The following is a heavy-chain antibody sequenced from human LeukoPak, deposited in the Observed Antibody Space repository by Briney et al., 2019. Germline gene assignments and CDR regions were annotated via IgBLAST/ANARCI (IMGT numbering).Heavy chain of an antibody. CDR3: ARDTYSNYYYYYMEV. V-gene: IGHV1-18*01. J-gene: IGHJ6*03. D-gene: IGHD4-11*01. Sequence: ASVKVSCKASGYTFTSYGISWVRQAPGQGLEWMGWISAYNGNTNYAQKLQGRVTMTTDTSTSTAYMELRSLRSDDTAVYYCARDTYSNYYYYYMEVWGKGTTVTVSS. CDR2: ISAYNGNT. CDR1: GYTFTSYG.